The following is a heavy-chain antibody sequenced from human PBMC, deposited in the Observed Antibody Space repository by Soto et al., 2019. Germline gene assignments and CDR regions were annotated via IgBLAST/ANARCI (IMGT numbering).Heavy chain of an antibody. Sequence: EVRLVESGGGLVSPGGSLRLSCAASGFAFSSYGLNWVRQAPGRGLEWISYISDCGSSIYYVDTVKGRFTASRDNAKNSVYLQMNSLRAEDTAVYYCARDLGPDYSRGYWGQGTLVTVSS. CDR1: GFAFSSYG. D-gene: IGHD4-4*01. J-gene: IGHJ4*02. CDR3: ARDLGPDYSRGY. V-gene: IGHV3-48*03. CDR2: ISDCGSSI.